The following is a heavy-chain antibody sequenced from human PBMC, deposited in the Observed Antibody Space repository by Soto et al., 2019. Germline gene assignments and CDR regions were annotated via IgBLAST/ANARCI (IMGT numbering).Heavy chain of an antibody. V-gene: IGHV3-23*01. CDR1: GFTFSSYA. CDR3: AKPMVRGVIIPLYYYGMDV. CDR2: ISGSGGST. J-gene: IGHJ6*02. D-gene: IGHD3-10*01. Sequence: TGGSLRLSCAASGFTFSSYAMSWVRQAPGKGLEWVSAISGSGGSTYYADSVKGRFTISRDNSKNTLYLQMNSLRAEDTAVYYCAKPMVRGVIIPLYYYGMDVWGQGTTVTVSS.